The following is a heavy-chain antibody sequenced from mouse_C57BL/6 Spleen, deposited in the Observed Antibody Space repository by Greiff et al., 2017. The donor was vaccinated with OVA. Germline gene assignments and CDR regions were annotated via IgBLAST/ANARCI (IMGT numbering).Heavy chain of an antibody. D-gene: IGHD2-4*01. CDR2: ISYDGSN. J-gene: IGHJ1*03. CDR1: GYSITSGYY. Sequence: EVKLQESGPGLVKPSQSLSLTCSVTGYSITSGYYWNWIRQFPGNKLEWMGYISYDGSNNYNPSLKNRISITRDTSKNQFFLKLNSVTTEDTATYYCARDPLYYDYDVGYFDVWGTGTTVTVSS. CDR3: ARDPLYYDYDVGYFDV. V-gene: IGHV3-6*01.